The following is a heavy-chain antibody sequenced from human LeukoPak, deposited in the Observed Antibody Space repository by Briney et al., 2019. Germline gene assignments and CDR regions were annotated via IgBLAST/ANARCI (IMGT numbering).Heavy chain of an antibody. CDR3: AKGVAAAGSYDY. CDR1: GFTFSSYW. CDR2: ISGSGGST. J-gene: IGHJ4*02. D-gene: IGHD6-13*01. V-gene: IGHV3-23*01. Sequence: PGGSLRLSCAASGFTFSSYWMSWVRQAPGKGLEWVSAISGSGGSTYYADSVKGRFTISRDNSKNTLYLQMNSLRAEDTAVYYCAKGVAAAGSYDYWGQGTLVTVSS.